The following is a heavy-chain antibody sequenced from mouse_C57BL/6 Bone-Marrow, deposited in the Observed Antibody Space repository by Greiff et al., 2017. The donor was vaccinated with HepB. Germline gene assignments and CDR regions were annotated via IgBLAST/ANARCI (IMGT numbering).Heavy chain of an antibody. CDR1: GFTFSSYG. D-gene: IGHD4-1*01. V-gene: IGHV5-6*01. Sequence: EVKLMESGGDLVKPGGSLKLSCAASGFTFSSYGMSWVRQTPDKRLEWVATISSGGSYTYYPDSVKGRFTISRDNAKNTLYLQMSSLKSEDTARYYCARPELGPWFAYWGQGTLVTVSA. J-gene: IGHJ3*01. CDR2: ISSGGSYT. CDR3: ARPELGPWFAY.